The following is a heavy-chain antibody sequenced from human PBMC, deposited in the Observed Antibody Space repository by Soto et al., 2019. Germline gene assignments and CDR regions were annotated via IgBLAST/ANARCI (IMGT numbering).Heavy chain of an antibody. CDR3: ARQPGYCSSTSCYAKYYYYGMDV. D-gene: IGHD2-2*01. Sequence: QVQLVQSGAEVKKPGSSVKVSCKASGGTFSSYAISWVRQAPGQGLEWMGGIIPIFGTANYAQKFQGRVTITADESPSTAYMELSSLRSEDTAVYYCARQPGYCSSTSCYAKYYYYGMDVWGQGTTVTVSS. J-gene: IGHJ6*02. V-gene: IGHV1-69*01. CDR2: IIPIFGTA. CDR1: GGTFSSYA.